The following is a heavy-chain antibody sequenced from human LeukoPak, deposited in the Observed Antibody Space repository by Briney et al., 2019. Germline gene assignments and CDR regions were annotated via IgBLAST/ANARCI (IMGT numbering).Heavy chain of an antibody. V-gene: IGHV1-2*06. CDR2: INPNSGGT. Sequence: ASVKVSCKASGYTFTGYYMHWVRQAPGQGLEWMGRINPNSGGTNYAQKFQGRVTMTRDTSISTAYMELSRLRSDDTAVYYCVRFPIAARPDDWFDPWGQGTLVTVSS. J-gene: IGHJ5*02. CDR1: GYTFTGYY. CDR3: VRFPIAARPDDWFDP. D-gene: IGHD6-6*01.